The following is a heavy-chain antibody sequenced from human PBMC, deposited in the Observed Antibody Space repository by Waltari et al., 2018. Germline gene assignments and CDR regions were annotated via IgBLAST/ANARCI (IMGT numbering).Heavy chain of an antibody. Sequence: EVQLLESGGGLVQPGGSLRLSCVASGFAFSSATMAWVRQAPGTGLEWVSMIKYSGDNRGYADSVKGRFTISRDNSKNTLYLQMNGLRVDDTAVYYCAKMASFGEPPGGDFWGQGTQVTVSS. V-gene: IGHV3-23*01. CDR2: IKYSGDNR. CDR1: GFAFSSAT. D-gene: IGHD4-17*01. J-gene: IGHJ4*02. CDR3: AKMASFGEPPGGDF.